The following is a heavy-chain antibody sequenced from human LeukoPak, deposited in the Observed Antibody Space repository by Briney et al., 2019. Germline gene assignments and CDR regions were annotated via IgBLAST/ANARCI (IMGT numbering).Heavy chain of an antibody. CDR1: GDSVSSNSTT. J-gene: IGHJ4*02. D-gene: IGHD4-17*01. CDR3: ARGPLRYFDY. Sequence: SQTLSLTCAISGDSVSSNSTTWNWIRQSPSRGLEWQGRTYYRSKLYCDYAVAVKSRITIKPDTSKNQFSLQLNSVTPEDTAVYYCARGPLRYFDYWGQGSRVTVSS. V-gene: IGHV6-1*01. CDR2: TYYRSKLYC.